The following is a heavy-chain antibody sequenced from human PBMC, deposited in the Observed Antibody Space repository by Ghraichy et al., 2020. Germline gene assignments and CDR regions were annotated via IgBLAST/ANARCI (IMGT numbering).Heavy chain of an antibody. CDR2: TRNKANSYTT. J-gene: IGHJ4*02. V-gene: IGHV3-72*01. Sequence: SCEASGFTFSDHYMDWVRQAPGKGLEWVGRTRNKANSYTTEYAASVKGRVTISRDDSKNSLYLQMNSLKTEDTAVYYCTRVKGGSRGAFDSWGQGTLVTVSS. CDR1: GFTFSDHY. D-gene: IGHD1-26*01. CDR3: TRVKGGSRGAFDS.